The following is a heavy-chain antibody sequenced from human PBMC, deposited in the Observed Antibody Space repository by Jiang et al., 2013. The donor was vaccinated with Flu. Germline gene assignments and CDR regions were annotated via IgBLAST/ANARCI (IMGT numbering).Heavy chain of an antibody. Sequence: SGYTFTSYDINWVRQATGQGLEWMGWMNPNSGNTGYAQKFQGRVTMTRNTSISTAYMELSSLRSEDTAVYYCAREDGYDDFDYWGQGTLVTVSS. CDR3: AREDGYDDFDY. CDR1: GYTFTSYD. J-gene: IGHJ4*02. CDR2: MNPNSGNT. D-gene: IGHD5-18*01. V-gene: IGHV1-8*01.